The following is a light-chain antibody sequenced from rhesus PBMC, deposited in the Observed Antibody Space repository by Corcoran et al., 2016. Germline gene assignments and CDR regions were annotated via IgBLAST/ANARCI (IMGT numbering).Light chain of an antibody. CDR3: YGHSSGYS. CDR1: QSVSSY. Sequence: QVILTQSPATLSLSPGERATLSCRASQSVSSYLAWYQQQPGQVPRLFLYGASSRATGIPDRFSGIGSGTDFTLTSSSLEPEDVGVNHCYGHSSGYSFGQGTKVEIK. V-gene: IGKV3-10*01. CDR2: GAS. J-gene: IGKJ2*01.